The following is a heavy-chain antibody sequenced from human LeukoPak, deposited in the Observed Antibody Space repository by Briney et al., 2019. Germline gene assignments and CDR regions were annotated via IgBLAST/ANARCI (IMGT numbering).Heavy chain of an antibody. Sequence: GGSLRLSCAASGFTFSSYAMSWVRQAPGEGLEWVSVISGSAGSTYYADTVKGRFTISRDNSKNTLYLQMNSLRAEDTAIYYCAKDIRYYYDSSGYWFDYWGQGTLVTVSS. J-gene: IGHJ4*02. V-gene: IGHV3-23*01. CDR1: GFTFSSYA. CDR2: ISGSAGST. CDR3: AKDIRYYYDSSGYWFDY. D-gene: IGHD3-22*01.